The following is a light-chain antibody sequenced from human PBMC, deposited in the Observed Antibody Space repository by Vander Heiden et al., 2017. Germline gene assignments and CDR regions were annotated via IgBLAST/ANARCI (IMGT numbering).Light chain of an antibody. CDR1: DIGHKS. CDR3: QVWDSRSDDLV. Sequence: QTAKTTCGGKDIGHKSVHWYRQRPGQVPVLVINDDSDRPSGIPDRFSGSNSGNTAILIITGVEAGDEADYYCQVWDSRSDDLVFGGGTKLTVL. J-gene: IGLJ2*01. CDR2: DDS. V-gene: IGLV3-21*02.